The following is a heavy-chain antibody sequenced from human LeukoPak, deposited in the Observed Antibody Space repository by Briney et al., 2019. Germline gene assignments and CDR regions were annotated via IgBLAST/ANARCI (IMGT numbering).Heavy chain of an antibody. J-gene: IGHJ4*02. CDR1: GGSISNYF. V-gene: IGHV4-59*08. D-gene: IGHD6-13*01. CDR3: ARLVIAAADY. CDR2: IYYSGST. Sequence: SETLSLTCTVSGGSISNYFWSWIRQPPGKGLEWIGYIYYSGSTNYNPSLKSRVAIALDTSKNQFSLKLSSVTAADTAVYYCARLVIAAADYWGQGTLVTVSS.